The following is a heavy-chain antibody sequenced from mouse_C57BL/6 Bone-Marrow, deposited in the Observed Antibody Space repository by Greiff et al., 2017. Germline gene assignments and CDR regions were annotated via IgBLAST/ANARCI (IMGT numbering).Heavy chain of an antibody. CDR2: ISSGGSYT. J-gene: IGHJ2*01. Sequence: EVKLVESGGDLVKPGGSLKLSCAASGFTFSSYGMSWVRQTPDKRLEWVATISSGGSYTYYPDSVKGRFTISSDTAKNTLYLQMSSLKSEDTAMYYCARPPHYYFDYWGQGTTLTVSS. V-gene: IGHV5-6*01. CDR3: ARPPHYYFDY. CDR1: GFTFSSYG.